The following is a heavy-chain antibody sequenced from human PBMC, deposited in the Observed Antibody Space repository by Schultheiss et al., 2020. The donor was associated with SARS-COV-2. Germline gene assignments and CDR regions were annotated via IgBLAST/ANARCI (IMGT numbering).Heavy chain of an antibody. CDR3: AREGIAVAGMLGAIDY. CDR1: GGSISSYY. Sequence: SETLSLTCTVSGGSISSYYWSWIRQPPGKGLEWIGYIYYSGSTNYNPSLKSRVTISVDKSKNQFSLKLSSVTAADTAVYYCAREGIAVAGMLGAIDYWGQGTLVTVSS. V-gene: IGHV4-59*12. CDR2: IYYSGST. D-gene: IGHD6-19*01. J-gene: IGHJ4*02.